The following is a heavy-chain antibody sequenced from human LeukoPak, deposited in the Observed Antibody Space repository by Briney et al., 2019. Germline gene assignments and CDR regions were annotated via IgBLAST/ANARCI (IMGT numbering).Heavy chain of an antibody. CDR1: GYTFTGHY. CDR3: ARESCSGGSCYGFIDY. D-gene: IGHD2-15*01. J-gene: IGHJ4*02. V-gene: IGHV1-2*02. CDR2: INPNSGGT. Sequence: ASVKVSCKASGYTFTGHYIHWVRQAPGQGLEWMGWINPNSGGTKNAQKFQGRVTMTRDTSISTAYMELSRLRSDDTAVYYCARESCSGGSCYGFIDYWGQGTLVTVSS.